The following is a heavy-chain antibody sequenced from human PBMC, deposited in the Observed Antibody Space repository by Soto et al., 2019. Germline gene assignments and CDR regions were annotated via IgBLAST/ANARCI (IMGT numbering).Heavy chain of an antibody. V-gene: IGHV1-69*13. CDR3: AREDYYGSGSYYKRDYYYGIDV. J-gene: IGHJ6*02. D-gene: IGHD3-10*01. Sequence: SVKVSCKASGGTFSSYAISWVRQAPGQGLEWMGGTIPIFGTANYAQKFQGRVTITADESTSTAYMELSSLRSEDTAVYYCAREDYYGSGSYYKRDYYYGIDVWGQGTTVTVSS. CDR1: GGTFSSYA. CDR2: TIPIFGTA.